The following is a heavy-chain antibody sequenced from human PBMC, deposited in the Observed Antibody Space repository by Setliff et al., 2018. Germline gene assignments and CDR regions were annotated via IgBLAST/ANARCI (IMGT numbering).Heavy chain of an antibody. CDR1: GFTFNNFG. Sequence: TGGSLRLSCAASGFTFNNFGMTWVRQAPGKGLEWVSDINWNGGIRGYADSVKGRFSISRDDALNSLFLEMNSLRVDDTAIYYCARGKDYSDGSGYPIFQHWGQGTPVTVSS. D-gene: IGHD3-22*01. J-gene: IGHJ1*01. CDR2: INWNGGIR. CDR3: ARGKDYSDGSGYPIFQH. V-gene: IGHV3-20*04.